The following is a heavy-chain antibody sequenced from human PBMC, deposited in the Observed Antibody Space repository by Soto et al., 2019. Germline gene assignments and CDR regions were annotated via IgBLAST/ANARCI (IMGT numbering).Heavy chain of an antibody. CDR3: ASRYRVVTSIHAFDL. D-gene: IGHD2-21*02. CDR2: MNPNSGNT. CDR1: GSTFTTYD. V-gene: IGHV1-8*01. Sequence: GASVKVSCKASGSTFTTYDISWVRQASGQGLEWMGWMNPNSGNTGYAQKFQGRVTMTRDTSTSTVYMELSSLTSEDTAVYYCASRYRVVTSIHAFDLWGQGTMVTVSS. J-gene: IGHJ3*01.